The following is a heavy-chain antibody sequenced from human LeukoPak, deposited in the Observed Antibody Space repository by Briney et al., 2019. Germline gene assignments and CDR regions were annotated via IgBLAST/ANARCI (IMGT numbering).Heavy chain of an antibody. CDR2: INWNGGST. V-gene: IGHV3-20*04. D-gene: IGHD3-22*01. CDR1: GFTFDDYG. J-gene: IGHJ4*02. CDR3: AGADSSGYYASFVY. Sequence: PGGSLRLSCAASGFTFDDYGMSWVRQAPGKGLEWVSGINWNGGSTSYADSVKGRFTISRDNAKNSLYLQMNSLRAEDTALYYCAGADSSGYYASFVYWGQGTLVTVSS.